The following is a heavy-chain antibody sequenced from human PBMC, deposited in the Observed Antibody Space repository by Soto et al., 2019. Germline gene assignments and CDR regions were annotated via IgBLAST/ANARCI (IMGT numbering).Heavy chain of an antibody. D-gene: IGHD3-22*01. V-gene: IGHV3-74*01. CDR1: GFSFNSFF. CDR2: ISNDGTGT. J-gene: IGHJ5*02. Sequence: GGPLRLSCEASGFSFNSFFMHWVRQGPGKGLEWVSRISNDGTGTTYADSVQGRFTVSRDNSKTTVYLQMNRLRPEDTAVYFCVRDQDSRGYSVFNLWGQGTQVTVSS. CDR3: VRDQDSRGYSVFNL.